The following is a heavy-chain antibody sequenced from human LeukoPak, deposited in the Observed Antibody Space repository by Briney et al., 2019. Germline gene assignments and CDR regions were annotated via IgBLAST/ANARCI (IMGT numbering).Heavy chain of an antibody. Sequence: ASVKVSCKASGYTFTSHGISWVRQAPGQGLEWMGWISTYNGNTNYAQKLQGRVSMTTDTSTSTAYMDLRSLRSDDTAVYYCARRYGGSYTLFDYWGQGTLVAVSS. V-gene: IGHV1-18*01. J-gene: IGHJ4*02. CDR1: GYTFTSHG. D-gene: IGHD1-26*01. CDR3: ARRYGGSYTLFDY. CDR2: ISTYNGNT.